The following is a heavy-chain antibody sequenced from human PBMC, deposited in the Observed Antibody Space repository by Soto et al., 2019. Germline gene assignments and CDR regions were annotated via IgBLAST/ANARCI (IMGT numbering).Heavy chain of an antibody. CDR2: ISSSSSYI. CDR1: GFTFSSYS. CDR3: ARDLLARGGSSASQPQDY. Sequence: GGSLRLSCAASGFTFSSYSMNWVRQAPGKGLEWVSSISSSSSYIYYADSVKGRFTISRDNAKNSLYLQMNSLRAEDTAVYYCARDLLARGGSSASQPQDYRGQAPLVPASS. J-gene: IGHJ4*02. D-gene: IGHD2-15*01. V-gene: IGHV3-21*01.